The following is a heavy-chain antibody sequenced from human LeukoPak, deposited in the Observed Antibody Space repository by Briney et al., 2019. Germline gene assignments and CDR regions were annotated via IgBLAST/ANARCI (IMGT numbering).Heavy chain of an antibody. D-gene: IGHD1-1*01. CDR1: GFTFTSHV. CDR3: VREGPERRTNFDY. V-gene: IGHV3-64D*06. CDR2: ISMNVQTT. Sequence: GPSLRLSCSPSGFTFTSHVTHWVRQAPGKGLQYVSGISMNVQTTYYAGSVKGRFTISRDSSKNTVYLQMNSLTAEDTAVYYCVREGPERRTNFDYWGQGTLVSVSS. J-gene: IGHJ4*02.